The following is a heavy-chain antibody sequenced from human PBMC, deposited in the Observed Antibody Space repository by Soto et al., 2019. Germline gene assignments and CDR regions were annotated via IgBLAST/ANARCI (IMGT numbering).Heavy chain of an antibody. Sequence: PGGSLRLSCAASGFTFSSYGMHWVRQAPGKGLEWVAVIWYDGSNKYYADSVKGRFTISRDNSKNTLYLQMNSLRAEDTAVYYCARDSRDIVVVVAATSGWFDPWGQGTLVTVSS. V-gene: IGHV3-33*08. CDR3: ARDSRDIVVVVAATSGWFDP. CDR2: IWYDGSNK. CDR1: GFTFSSYG. J-gene: IGHJ5*02. D-gene: IGHD2-15*01.